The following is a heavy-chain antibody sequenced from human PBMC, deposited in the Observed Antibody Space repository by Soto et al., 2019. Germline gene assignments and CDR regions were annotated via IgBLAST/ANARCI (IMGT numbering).Heavy chain of an antibody. J-gene: IGHJ2*01. D-gene: IGHD3-10*01. CDR3: ARFNWYFDL. CDR1: GGSISSYY. V-gene: IGHV4-59*01. CDR2: IYYRGST. Sequence: QVQLQESGPGLVKPSETLSLTCTVSGGSISSYYWSWIRQPPGKGLEWIGYIYYRGSTNYNPSLKSRITLXVDTSKNQFSLKLSSVTAADTAMYYCARFNWYFDLWGRGTLVTVSS.